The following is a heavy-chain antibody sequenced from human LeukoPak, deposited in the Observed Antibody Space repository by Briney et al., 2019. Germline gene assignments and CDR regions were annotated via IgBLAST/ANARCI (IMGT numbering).Heavy chain of an antibody. Sequence: ASVKVSCKASGYTFTSYYMHWVRQAPGQGLEWMGRINPNRGGTNYAQKFQGRVTMTRDTSISTAYMELSRLRSDDTAVYYCAREHSSGWQPFDYWGQGTLVTVSS. J-gene: IGHJ4*02. V-gene: IGHV1-2*06. CDR2: INPNRGGT. CDR1: GYTFTSYY. CDR3: AREHSSGWQPFDY. D-gene: IGHD6-19*01.